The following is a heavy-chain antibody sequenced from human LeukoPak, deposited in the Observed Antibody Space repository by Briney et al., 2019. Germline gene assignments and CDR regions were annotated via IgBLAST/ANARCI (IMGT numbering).Heavy chain of an antibody. J-gene: IGHJ3*02. CDR3: ARSIAARLDAFDI. D-gene: IGHD6-6*01. V-gene: IGHV1-69*13. CDR2: IIPIFGTA. Sequence: ASVKVSCKASGGTFSSYAISWVGQAPGQGLEWMGGIIPIFGTANYAQKFQGRVTITADESTSTAYMELSSLRSEDTAVYYCARSIAARLDAFDIWGQGTMVTVSS. CDR1: GGTFSSYA.